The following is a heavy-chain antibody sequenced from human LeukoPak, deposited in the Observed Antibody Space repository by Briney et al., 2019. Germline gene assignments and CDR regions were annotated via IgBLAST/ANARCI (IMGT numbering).Heavy chain of an antibody. CDR3: ARVAGIAVAGASYYFHY. Sequence: PGGSLRLSCAASGFTFSSYSMNWVRQAPGKGLEWVSYLSSSSSTIYYADSVKGRFTISRDNAKNSLYLQMNSLRAEDTAVYYCARVAGIAVAGASYYFHYWGQGTLVTVSS. V-gene: IGHV3-48*01. J-gene: IGHJ4*02. CDR2: LSSSSSTI. CDR1: GFTFSSYS. D-gene: IGHD6-19*01.